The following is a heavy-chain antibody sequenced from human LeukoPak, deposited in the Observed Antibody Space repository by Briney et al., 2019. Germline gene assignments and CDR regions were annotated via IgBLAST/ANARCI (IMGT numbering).Heavy chain of an antibody. Sequence: GGSLRLSCAASGLTFSSYGMHWVRQAPGKGLEWVAVISYDGSNKYYADSVKGRFTISRDNSKNTLYLQMNSLRAEDTAVYYCAKGWVNYDILTGYRYWGQGTLVTVSS. J-gene: IGHJ4*02. CDR2: ISYDGSNK. CDR3: AKGWVNYDILTGYRY. CDR1: GLTFSSYG. V-gene: IGHV3-30*18. D-gene: IGHD3-9*01.